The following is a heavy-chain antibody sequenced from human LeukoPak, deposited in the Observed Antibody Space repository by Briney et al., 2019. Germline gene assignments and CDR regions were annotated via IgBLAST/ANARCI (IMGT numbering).Heavy chain of an antibody. CDR3: ARAGGEGYSSGWNWFDP. Sequence: SETLSLTCAVYGVSFSGYYWSWLRQPPGKGLDGIGEINHSGSTNYNPSLKSRVTISVDTSKNQFSLKLSSVTAADTAVYYCARAGGEGYSSGWNWFDPWGQGTLVTVAS. D-gene: IGHD6-19*01. J-gene: IGHJ5*02. V-gene: IGHV4-34*01. CDR1: GVSFSGYY. CDR2: INHSGST.